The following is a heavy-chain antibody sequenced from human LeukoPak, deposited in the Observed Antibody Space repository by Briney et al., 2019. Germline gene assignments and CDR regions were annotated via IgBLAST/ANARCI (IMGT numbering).Heavy chain of an antibody. D-gene: IGHD1-26*01. J-gene: IGHJ3*02. CDR1: GGSISSSSYY. CDR3: ASGVGATDAFDI. V-gene: IGHV4-39*07. CDR2: IYYSGST. Sequence: KTSETLSLTCTVSGGSISSSSYYWGWIRQPPGKGLEWIGSIYYSGSTYYNPSLKSRVTISVDTSKNQFSLKLSSVTAADTAVYYCASGVGATDAFDIWGQGTMVTVSS.